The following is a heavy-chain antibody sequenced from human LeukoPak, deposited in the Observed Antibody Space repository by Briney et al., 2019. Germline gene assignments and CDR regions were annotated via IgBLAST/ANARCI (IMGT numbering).Heavy chain of an antibody. CDR1: GLTFSNYA. D-gene: IGHD2-21*01. J-gene: IGHJ3*02. CDR3: ARGRLLDCGGDCHAFDI. CDR2: ISYDGSNK. V-gene: IGHV3-30-3*01. Sequence: GGSLRLSCAASGLTFSNYAMHWVRQAPGKGLEWVAVISYDGSNKYYADSVKGRFIISRDNSKNTLYLQMNSLRAEDTAVYYCARGRLLDCGGDCHAFDIWGQGTMVTVSS.